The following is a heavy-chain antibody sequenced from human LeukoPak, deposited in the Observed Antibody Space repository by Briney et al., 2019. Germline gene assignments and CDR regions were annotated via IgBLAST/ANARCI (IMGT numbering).Heavy chain of an antibody. CDR1: GGSISSGSYY. V-gene: IGHV4-61*02. CDR3: ARSPAPTFRDRYGDYYYMDV. J-gene: IGHJ6*03. CDR2: IYTSGST. Sequence: PSETLSLTCTVSGGSISSGSYYWSWIRQPAGKGLEWIGRIYTSGSTNYNPSLKSRVTISVDTSKNQFSLKLSSVTDADTAVYYCARSPAPTFRDRYGDYYYMDVWGKGTTVTVSS. D-gene: IGHD4/OR15-4a*01.